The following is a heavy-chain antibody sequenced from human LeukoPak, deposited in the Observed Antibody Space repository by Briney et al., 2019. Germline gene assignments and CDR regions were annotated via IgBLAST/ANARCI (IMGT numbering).Heavy chain of an antibody. CDR3: ARDLVVAPPNWFDP. J-gene: IGHJ5*02. V-gene: IGHV3-21*01. Sequence: GRSLRLSCAASGFTFSSYDMHWVRQAPGRGLEWVSSISSSSSYIYYADSVKGRFTISRDNAKNSLYLQMNSLRAEDTAVYYCARDLVVAPPNWFDPWGQGTLVTVSS. CDR2: ISSSSSYI. D-gene: IGHD2-15*01. CDR1: GFTFSSYD.